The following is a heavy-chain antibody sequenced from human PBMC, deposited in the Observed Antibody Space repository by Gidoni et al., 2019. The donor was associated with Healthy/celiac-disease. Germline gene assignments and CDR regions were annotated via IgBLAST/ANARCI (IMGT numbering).Heavy chain of an antibody. V-gene: IGHV4-38-2*01. Sequence: QVQLQESGPGLVKPSETLSLTCAVPGYSISSGYYCGWIRPPPGKGLEWIGSIYHSGRTYYNPSRKSRVTITVDTSKNQFSLKLSSVTDADTAVYYCARGQRLSYYDFLIQQGGWFDPWGQGTLVTVSS. D-gene: IGHD3-9*01. J-gene: IGHJ5*02. CDR2: IYHSGRT. CDR1: GYSISSGYY. CDR3: ARGQRLSYYDFLIQQGGWFDP.